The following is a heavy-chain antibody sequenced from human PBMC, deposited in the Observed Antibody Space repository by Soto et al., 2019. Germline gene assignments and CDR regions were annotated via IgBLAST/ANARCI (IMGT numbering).Heavy chain of an antibody. CDR2: IDPSDSYT. D-gene: IGHD3-3*01. Sequence: GESLKISCKGFGYSFTSYWISWVRQMPGKGLEWMGRIDPSDSYTNYSPSFQGHVTISADKSISTAYLQWSSLKASDTAMYYCARHNAYYDFWSGNSYYYGMDVWGQGTTVTVSS. V-gene: IGHV5-10-1*01. CDR3: ARHNAYYDFWSGNSYYYGMDV. J-gene: IGHJ6*02. CDR1: GYSFTSYW.